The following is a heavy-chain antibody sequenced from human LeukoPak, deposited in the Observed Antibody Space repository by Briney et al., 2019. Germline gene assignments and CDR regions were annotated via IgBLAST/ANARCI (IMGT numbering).Heavy chain of an antibody. CDR3: ATRTPYYDFWSGNIFLAY. CDR2: FDPEDGET. CDR1: GYTLTELS. J-gene: IGHJ4*02. Sequence: EASVKVSCKVSGYTLTELSMHWVRQAPGKGLEWMGGFDPEDGETIYAQKFQGRVTMTEDTSTDTAYMELNSLRSEDTAVYYCATRTPYYDFWSGNIFLAYWGQGTLVTVSS. D-gene: IGHD3-3*01. V-gene: IGHV1-24*01.